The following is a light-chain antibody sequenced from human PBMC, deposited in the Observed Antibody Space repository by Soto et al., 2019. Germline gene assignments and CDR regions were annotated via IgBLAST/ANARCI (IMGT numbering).Light chain of an antibody. CDR2: TTS. CDR3: QQHDNLPLT. V-gene: IGKV1-39*01. J-gene: IGKJ4*01. CDR1: QSISYY. Sequence: DIQMTQSPSSLSASVGDRVTITCRASQSISYYLNWYQQKPGRAPRLLIYTTSSLQSGVPSKFSGSASGTDFTLTISSLQPEDFATYYCQQHDNLPLTFGGGTKVEI.